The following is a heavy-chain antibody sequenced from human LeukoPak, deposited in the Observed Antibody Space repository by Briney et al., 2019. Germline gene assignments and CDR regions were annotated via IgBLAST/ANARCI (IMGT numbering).Heavy chain of an antibody. D-gene: IGHD1-26*01. CDR3: ARGGGGYYTLVGLFDL. CDR1: GFTFSDYY. V-gene: IGHV3-11*04. Sequence: GSLRLSSAASGFTFSDYYMNWIRHATPQGREWISYSSSGAKSIYSSDSGKGRFSIARDNAKNSLSLQMNRLRAEDTAVYDCARGGGGYYTLVGLFDLWGGGTLVTVSS. CDR2: SSSGAKSI. J-gene: IGHJ2*01.